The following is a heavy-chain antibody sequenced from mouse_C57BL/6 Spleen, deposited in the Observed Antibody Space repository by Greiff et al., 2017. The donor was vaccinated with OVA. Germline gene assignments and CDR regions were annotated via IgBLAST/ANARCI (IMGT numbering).Heavy chain of an antibody. V-gene: IGHV1-50*01. J-gene: IGHJ2*01. D-gene: IGHD2-3*01. CDR2: IDPSDSYT. CDR3: ARDDGDFDY. CDR1: GYPFTSYW. Sequence: QVKLQQPGAELVKPGASVKLSCKASGYPFTSYWLQWVKQRPGQGLEWIGEIDPSDSYTNYNQTFKGKATLTVDTSSSTAYMQLSSLTSEDSAVYYCARDDGDFDYWGQGTTLTVSS.